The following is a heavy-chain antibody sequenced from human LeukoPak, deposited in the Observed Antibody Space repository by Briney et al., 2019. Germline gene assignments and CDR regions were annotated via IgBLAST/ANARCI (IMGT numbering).Heavy chain of an antibody. CDR2: IIPIFGTA. Sequence: PVKVSCKASGGTFSSYAISWVRQAPGQGLEWMGGIIPIFGTANYAQKFQGRVTITADESTSTAYMELSSLRSEDTAVYYCARPTTVDDAFDIWGQGTMVTVSS. D-gene: IGHD4-23*01. CDR1: GGTFSSYA. V-gene: IGHV1-69*01. J-gene: IGHJ3*02. CDR3: ARPTTVDDAFDI.